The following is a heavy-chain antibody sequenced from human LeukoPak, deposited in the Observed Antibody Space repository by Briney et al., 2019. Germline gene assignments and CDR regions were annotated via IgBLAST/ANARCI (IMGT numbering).Heavy chain of an antibody. V-gene: IGHV4-39*01. CDR1: GGSISSSSYY. CDR3: ARQVVAVAGTGYFDY. D-gene: IGHD6-19*01. J-gene: IGHJ4*02. Sequence: SETLALTCTVSGGSISSSSYYWGWIRQPPGKGLEWIGSIYYSGSTYYNASLKSRGTISVDTSKNQFSLKLNSVTAADTAVYFCARQVVAVAGTGYFDYWGQGTLVTVSS. CDR2: IYYSGST.